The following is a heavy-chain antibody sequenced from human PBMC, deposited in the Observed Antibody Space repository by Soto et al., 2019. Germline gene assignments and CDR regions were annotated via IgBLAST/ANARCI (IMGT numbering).Heavy chain of an antibody. J-gene: IGHJ5*02. Sequence: QVQLQQWGAGLLKPSETLSLTCAVYGGSFSGYYWSWIRQPPGKGLEWSGEINHSGSTNYNPSLKSRVTLSVDTSKNQYSLKLSYVTAADTAVYYCAREEVVVTDDWFDPWGQGTLVAVS. V-gene: IGHV4-34*01. CDR2: INHSGST. CDR3: AREEVVVTDDWFDP. D-gene: IGHD2-21*02. CDR1: GGSFSGYY.